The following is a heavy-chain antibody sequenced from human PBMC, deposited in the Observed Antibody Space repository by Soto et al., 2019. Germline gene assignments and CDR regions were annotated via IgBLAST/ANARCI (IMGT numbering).Heavy chain of an antibody. V-gene: IGHV3-23*01. CDR2: LSGSGGST. CDR3: AKDYSSSSIWRPYFDY. Sequence: GGSLRLSCAASGFTFSNYAMSWVRQAPGKGLEWVSGLSGSGGSTHYADSVEGRFTISRDNSKNTLYLQMNSLRPEDTAVYYCAKDYSSSSIWRPYFDYWGQGTPVTVSS. D-gene: IGHD6-6*01. J-gene: IGHJ4*02. CDR1: GFTFSNYA.